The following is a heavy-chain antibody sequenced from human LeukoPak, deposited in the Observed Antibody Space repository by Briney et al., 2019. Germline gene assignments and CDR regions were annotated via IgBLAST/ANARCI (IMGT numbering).Heavy chain of an antibody. J-gene: IGHJ4*02. CDR3: TRYTYDKGGGY. CDR2: INPNSGGT. CDR1: GYTFTGYY. V-gene: IGHV1-2*02. D-gene: IGHD3-9*01. Sequence: ASVKVSCKASGYTFTGYYMHWVRQAPGQGLEWMGWINPNSGGTNYAQKFQGRVTMTGDTSISIVYMELSRLTSDDTAVYYCTRYTYDKGGGYWGQGTLVTVSS.